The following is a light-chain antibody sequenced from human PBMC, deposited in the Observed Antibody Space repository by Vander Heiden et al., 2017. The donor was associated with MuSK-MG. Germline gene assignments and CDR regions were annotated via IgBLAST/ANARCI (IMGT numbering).Light chain of an antibody. J-gene: IGLJ1*01. CDR2: EVS. CDR3: TSYTSTTSYV. Sequence: QSALTQPASVSGSPGQSITISCTGTSSDVGGYVRVSWFQQHPGRAPKLLIYEVSSRPSGVSDRFSGSKSGNTASLTISGLQAEDDADYYCTSYTSTTSYVFGTGTKFTVL. V-gene: IGLV2-14*01. CDR1: SSDVGGYVR.